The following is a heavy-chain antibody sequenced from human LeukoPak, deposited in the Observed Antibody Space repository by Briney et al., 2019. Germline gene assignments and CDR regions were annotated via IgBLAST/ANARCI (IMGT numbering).Heavy chain of an antibody. Sequence: ASVKVSCKASGYTFTGYYMHWVRQAPGQGLEWMGWINPNSGGTNYAQKFQGRVTMTRDTSISTAYMELSRLRSDDTAVYYCASLIVGATNEAFDIWGQGTMVTVSS. J-gene: IGHJ3*02. CDR1: GYTFTGYY. CDR2: INPNSGGT. V-gene: IGHV1-2*02. D-gene: IGHD1-26*01. CDR3: ASLIVGATNEAFDI.